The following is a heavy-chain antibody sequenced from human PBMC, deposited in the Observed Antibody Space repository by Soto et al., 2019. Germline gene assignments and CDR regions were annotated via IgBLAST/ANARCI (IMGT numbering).Heavy chain of an antibody. J-gene: IGHJ6*02. V-gene: IGHV1-69*13. CDR2: IIPIFGTA. CDR3: VRSGSSQFSSQYGSGRYDNSTRSRYYGMDV. CDR1: GGTFSSYA. Sequence: SVKVSCTASGGTFSSYAISWVRQAPGQGLEWMGGIIPIFGTANYAQKFQGRVTITADESTSTAYMELSSLRSEDTAVYYCVRSGSSQFSSQYGSGRYDNSTRSRYYGMDVWGQGTKVTICS. D-gene: IGHD3-10*01.